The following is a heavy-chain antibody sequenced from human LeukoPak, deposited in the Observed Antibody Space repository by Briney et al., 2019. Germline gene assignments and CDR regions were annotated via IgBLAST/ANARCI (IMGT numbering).Heavy chain of an antibody. D-gene: IGHD3-22*01. CDR2: INRGGSP. CDR3: AKEHLKYANDNRGSFYY. J-gene: IGHJ4*02. CDR1: GFPFSETA. Sequence: PGGSLRLSCVASGFPFSETAMTWVRQAPGKGLEWLSVINRGGSPYYADSVKGRFTISRDNSMNTVYLQLNSLRNEDTALYYCAKEHLKYANDNRGSFYYWGQGTLVTVSS. V-gene: IGHV3-23*01.